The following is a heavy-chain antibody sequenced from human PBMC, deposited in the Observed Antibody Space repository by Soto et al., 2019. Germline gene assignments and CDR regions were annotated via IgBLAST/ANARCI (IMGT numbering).Heavy chain of an antibody. CDR2: IWYDGSNK. CDR1: GFTFSTYG. D-gene: IGHD3-10*01. CDR3: ARDTLMFRGVISSFFHH. Sequence: GGSLRLSCAASGFTFSTYGMNWVRQAPGKGLEWVAVIWYDGSNKYYADSVKGRFTISRDNSKNTLYLQMNSLRAEDTAVYYCARDTLMFRGVISSFFHHWGQGTLVTVSS. V-gene: IGHV3-33*08. J-gene: IGHJ4*02.